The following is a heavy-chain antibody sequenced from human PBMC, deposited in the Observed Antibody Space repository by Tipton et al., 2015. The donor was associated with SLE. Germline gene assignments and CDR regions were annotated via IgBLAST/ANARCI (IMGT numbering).Heavy chain of an antibody. CDR2: TIAVFGTA. J-gene: IGHJ6*02. Sequence: QSGAEVKKPGSSVKVSCKASGYTFIGYGISWVRQAPGQGLEWMGGTIAVFGTANYAQKFQGRVTIITDASTNTAYMELSSLRSEDTAVYYCARNYDFWSGLYYYYEMDVWGQGTTVTVSS. CDR1: GYTFIGYG. CDR3: ARNYDFWSGLYYYYEMDV. D-gene: IGHD3-3*01. V-gene: IGHV1-69*05.